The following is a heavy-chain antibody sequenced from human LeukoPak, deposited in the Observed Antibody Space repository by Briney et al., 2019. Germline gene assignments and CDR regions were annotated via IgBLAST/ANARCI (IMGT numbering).Heavy chain of an antibody. CDR2: SNPNSGGT. Sequence: ASVKVSCKASGYTFTGHFIHWVRQAPGQGLGWMWWSNPNSGGTNYAQKFQGRVTMTRDTSISTAYMELSRVRSDDTAVYYCAREYSRYSGTYYDYWGQGTLVTVSS. D-gene: IGHD5-12*01. J-gene: IGHJ4*02. CDR1: GYTFTGHF. CDR3: AREYSRYSGTYYDY. V-gene: IGHV1-2*02.